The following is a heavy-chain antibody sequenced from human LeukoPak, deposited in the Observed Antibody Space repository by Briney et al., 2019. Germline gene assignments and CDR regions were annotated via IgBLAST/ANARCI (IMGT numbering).Heavy chain of an antibody. CDR2: IGSSGSTV. CDR1: GFTFNSYA. CDR3: ARDTLLYADSPDAFDM. V-gene: IGHV3-48*02. D-gene: IGHD4-17*01. Sequence: GGSLRLSCAASGFTFNSYAMSWVRQAPGKGLEWVSYIGSSGSTVYYADSVKGRFTISRDNAKKSLYLQMNSLRDEDTAVYYCARDTLLYADSPDAFDMWGQGTMVTVSS. J-gene: IGHJ3*02.